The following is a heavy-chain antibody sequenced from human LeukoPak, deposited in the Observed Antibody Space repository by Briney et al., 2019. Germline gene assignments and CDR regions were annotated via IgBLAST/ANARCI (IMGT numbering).Heavy chain of an antibody. J-gene: IGHJ5*02. CDR3: AREGGYYDFWSGYYLYNWFDP. V-gene: IGHV1-46*01. CDR1: GYTFTGYW. CDR2: ISPSGGST. Sequence: ASVKLSCKAFGYTFTGYWMHWVRQAPGQGPEWMGVISPSGGSTIYAQKFQGRVTMTRDMSTSTVYMELSSLRSEDTAVYYCAREGGYYDFWSGYYLYNWFDPWGQGTLVTVSS. D-gene: IGHD3-3*01.